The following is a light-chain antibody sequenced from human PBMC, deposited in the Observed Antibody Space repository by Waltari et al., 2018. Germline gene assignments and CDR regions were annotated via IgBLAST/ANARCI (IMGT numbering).Light chain of an antibody. Sequence: EIVLTQSPGTLSLSPGERATLSCRASQTVSKNYLAWDQQKPGQAPRLLLDDASNRDTGIPDRFSGSGSGTDFTLTISRLEPEDFAVYYCQQCAISPLTFGGGTKVEI. CDR2: DAS. J-gene: IGKJ4*01. V-gene: IGKV3-20*01. CDR3: QQCAISPLT. CDR1: QTVSKNY.